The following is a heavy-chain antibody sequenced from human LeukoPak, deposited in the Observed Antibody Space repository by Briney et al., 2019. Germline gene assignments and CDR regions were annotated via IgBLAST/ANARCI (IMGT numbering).Heavy chain of an antibody. CDR3: ARGRRRGYSGYYFDY. D-gene: IGHD5-12*01. CDR2: IYTSGST. J-gene: IGHJ4*02. CDR1: GGSISSYY. Sequence: PSETLSLTCTVSGGSISSYYWSWIRQPAGKGLEWIGRIYTSGSTNYNPSLKSRVTISVDTSKNQFSLKLSSVTAADTAVYYCARGRRRGYSGYYFDYWGQGTLVTVSS. V-gene: IGHV4-4*07.